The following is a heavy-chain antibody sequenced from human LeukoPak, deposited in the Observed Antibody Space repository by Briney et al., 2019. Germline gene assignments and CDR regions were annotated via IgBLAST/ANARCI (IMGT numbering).Heavy chain of an antibody. D-gene: IGHD2-2*02. CDR2: IYHCGST. J-gene: IGHJ4*02. Sequence: SETLSLTCTVSGYSINRGYYWGWIRQPPGKGLGWIGSIYHCGSTYYNPSPNSRVTISVDTSKNQFSLKLSSVTAADTAVYYCARDKRYCSSTSCYTLDYWGQGTLVTVSS. V-gene: IGHV4-38-2*02. CDR3: ARDKRYCSSTSCYTLDY. CDR1: GYSINRGYY.